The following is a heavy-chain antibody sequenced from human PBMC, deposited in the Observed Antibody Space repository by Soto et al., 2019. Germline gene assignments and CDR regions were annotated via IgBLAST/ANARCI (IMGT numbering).Heavy chain of an antibody. CDR3: ARRSSGWYSWYYYGMDV. CDR1: GGSISSSSYY. V-gene: IGHV4-39*01. Sequence: SETLSLTCTVSGGSISSSSYYWGWIRQPPGKGLEWIGSIYYSGSTYYNPSLKSRVTISVDTSKNQFSLKLSSVTAADTAVYYCARRSSGWYSWYYYGMDVWGQGTTVTVSS. CDR2: IYYSGST. J-gene: IGHJ6*02. D-gene: IGHD6-19*01.